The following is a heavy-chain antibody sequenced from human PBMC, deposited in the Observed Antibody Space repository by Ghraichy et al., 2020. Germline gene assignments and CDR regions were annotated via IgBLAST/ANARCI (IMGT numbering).Heavy chain of an antibody. CDR3: ARDGLGSSSDYYYGMDV. D-gene: IGHD6-6*01. J-gene: IGHJ6*02. V-gene: IGHV1-18*01. CDR2: ISAYNGNT. CDR1: GYTFTSYG. Sequence: ASVKVSCKASGYTFTSYGISWVRQAPGQGLEWMGWISAYNGNTNYAQKLQGRVTMTTDTSTSTAYMELRSLRSDDTAVYYCARDGLGSSSDYYYGMDVWGQGTTVTVAS.